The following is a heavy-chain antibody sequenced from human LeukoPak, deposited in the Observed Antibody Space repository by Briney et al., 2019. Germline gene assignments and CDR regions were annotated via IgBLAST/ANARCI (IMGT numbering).Heavy chain of an antibody. J-gene: IGHJ3*02. CDR3: ARDGGSYFYAFDI. Sequence: PSETLSLTCTVSGGSISSYYWSWIRQPPGKGLEWIGYIYYSGSTNYNPSLKSRVTISVDTSKNQFSLKLSSVTAADTAVYYCARDGGSYFYAFDIWGQGTMVTVSS. D-gene: IGHD1-26*01. CDR1: GGSISSYY. V-gene: IGHV4-59*01. CDR2: IYYSGST.